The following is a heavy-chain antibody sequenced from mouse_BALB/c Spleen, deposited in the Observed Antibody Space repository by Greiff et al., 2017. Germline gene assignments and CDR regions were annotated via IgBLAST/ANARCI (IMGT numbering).Heavy chain of an antibody. Sequence: EVKLVESGGGLVKPGGSLKLSCAASGFTFSSYAMSWVRQTPEKRLEWVATISSGGSYTYYPDSVKGRFTISRDNAKNTLYLQMSSLRSEDTAMYYCARQGGSTMITPDLDYWGQGTTLTVSS. V-gene: IGHV5-9-3*01. J-gene: IGHJ2*01. D-gene: IGHD2-4*01. CDR3: ARQGGSTMITPDLDY. CDR2: ISSGGSYT. CDR1: GFTFSSYA.